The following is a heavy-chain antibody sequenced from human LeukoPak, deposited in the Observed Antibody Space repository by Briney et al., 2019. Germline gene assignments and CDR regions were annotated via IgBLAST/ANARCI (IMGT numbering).Heavy chain of an antibody. D-gene: IGHD5-24*01. CDR1: GFTFSSYS. CDR2: ISSSSSYI. J-gene: IGHJ3*01. V-gene: IGHV3-21*04. CDR3: ARVGDGLNDAFDV. Sequence: GGSLRLSCAASGFTFSSYSMNWVRQAPGKGLEWVSSISSSSSYIYYADSVKGRFTISRDNAKNSLYLQMNSLRAEDTAVYYCARVGDGLNDAFDVWGQGTLVTVSS.